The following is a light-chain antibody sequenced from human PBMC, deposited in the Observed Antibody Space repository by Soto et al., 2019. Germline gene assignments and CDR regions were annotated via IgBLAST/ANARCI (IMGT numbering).Light chain of an antibody. V-gene: IGKV1-27*01. CDR1: RGIGNA. J-gene: IGKJ1*01. Sequence: DIQMTQSPSSLSASVGDRVTITCRPSRGIGNALAWYQQKPGKVPKLLIYAASTLQSGVPSRLSGSGSGTDFTLTISSLQPEDVATYYCQKYNSAPQTFGQGTKVDIK. CDR3: QKYNSAPQT. CDR2: AAS.